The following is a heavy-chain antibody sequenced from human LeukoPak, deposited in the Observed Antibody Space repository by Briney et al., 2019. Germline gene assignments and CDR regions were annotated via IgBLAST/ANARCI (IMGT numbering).Heavy chain of an antibody. J-gene: IGHJ4*02. Sequence: GGSLRLSCAASGFTFDDNAMHWVRQGPGKGLEWVSLITGDGSRTYYADSVKGRFTISRDNSKNSLYLQMISLRTEDTAFYYFAKEGPIAVDNYFDYRGQGALVTVSS. CDR1: GFTFDDNA. CDR2: ITGDGSRT. V-gene: IGHV3-43*02. D-gene: IGHD6-19*01. CDR3: AKEGPIAVDNYFDY.